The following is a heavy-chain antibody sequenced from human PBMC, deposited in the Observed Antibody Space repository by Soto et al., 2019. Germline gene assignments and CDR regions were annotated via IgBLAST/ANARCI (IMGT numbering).Heavy chain of an antibody. Sequence: PGGSLRLSCAASGFTFSSYAMSWVRQAPGKGLEWVSAISGSGGSTYYADSVKGRFTISRDNSKNTLYLQMNSLRAEDTAVYYCAKTLNLGYCSGGSCPLDYWGQGTLVTVSS. CDR2: ISGSGGST. J-gene: IGHJ4*02. V-gene: IGHV3-23*01. CDR3: AKTLNLGYCSGGSCPLDY. D-gene: IGHD2-15*01. CDR1: GFTFSSYA.